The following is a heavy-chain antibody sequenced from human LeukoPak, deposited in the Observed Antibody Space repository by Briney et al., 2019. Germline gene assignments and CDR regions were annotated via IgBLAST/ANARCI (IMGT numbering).Heavy chain of an antibody. V-gene: IGHV4-61*08. J-gene: IGHJ4*02. CDR3: ARGRYSYYFDY. D-gene: IGHD5-18*01. CDR2: IYYSGST. CDR1: GGSISSGDYS. Sequence: PSETLSLTCTVSGGSISSGDYSWSWIRQPPGKGLEWIGYIYYSGSTNYNPSLKSRVTISVDTSKNQFSLKLSSVTAADTAMYYCARGRYSYYFDYWGQGTLVTVSS.